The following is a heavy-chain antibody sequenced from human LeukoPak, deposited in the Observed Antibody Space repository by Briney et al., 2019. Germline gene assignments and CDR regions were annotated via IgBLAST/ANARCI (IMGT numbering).Heavy chain of an antibody. CDR1: GGSISSYY. Sequence: KPSETLSLTCTVSGGSISSYYWSWIRQPPGKGLEWIGYIYYSGSTNYNPSLKSRVTISVDTSKNQFSLKLSSVTAADTAVYYCVRHWQQLVGEAFDIWGQGTMVTVSS. CDR2: IYYSGST. J-gene: IGHJ3*02. CDR3: VRHWQQLVGEAFDI. V-gene: IGHV4-59*08. D-gene: IGHD6-13*01.